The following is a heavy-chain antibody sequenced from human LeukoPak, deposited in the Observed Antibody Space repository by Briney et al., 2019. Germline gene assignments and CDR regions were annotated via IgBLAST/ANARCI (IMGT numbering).Heavy chain of an antibody. CDR2: IYYSGST. D-gene: IGHD2-2*02. CDR1: GGSISSGDYY. Sequence: SQTLSLTCTVSGGSISSGDYYWSWIRQPPGKGLEWIGYIYYSGSTYYNPSLKSRVTISVDTSKNQFSLKLSSVTAADTAVYYCARERGYCSSTSCYTRYHFDYWGQGTLVTVSS. V-gene: IGHV4-30-4*08. J-gene: IGHJ4*02. CDR3: ARERGYCSSTSCYTRYHFDY.